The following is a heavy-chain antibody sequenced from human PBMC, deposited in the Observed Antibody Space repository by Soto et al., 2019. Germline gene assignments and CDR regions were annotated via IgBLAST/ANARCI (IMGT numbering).Heavy chain of an antibody. CDR1: GYTFNTYG. CDR2: ISAYNGNT. J-gene: IGHJ4*02. Sequence: ASVKVSCKASGYTFNTYGINWVRQAPGQGLEWMGWISAYNGNTNYAEKVRGRVTMTTDTSTSTAYMELRSSVTAADTAVYYCARGGVLRYSSGWYVYWGQGTLVTVSS. CDR3: ARGGVLRYSSGWYVY. D-gene: IGHD6-19*01. V-gene: IGHV1-18*01.